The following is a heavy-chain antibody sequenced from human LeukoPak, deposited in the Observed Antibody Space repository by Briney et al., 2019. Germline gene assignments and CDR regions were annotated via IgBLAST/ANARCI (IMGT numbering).Heavy chain of an antibody. Sequence: GGSLRLSCAASGFTFSEHYMSWIRQAPGKRLEWVSYISSRSSDTKYADSVKGRVTISRDNSKNTLYLQMHSLRAEDTAVYSCAKNLLGSEAFSWYFDLWGRGTQVTVSS. D-gene: IGHD1-26*01. CDR1: GFTFSEHY. V-gene: IGHV3-11*03. J-gene: IGHJ2*01. CDR3: AKNLLGSEAFSWYFDL. CDR2: ISSRSSDT.